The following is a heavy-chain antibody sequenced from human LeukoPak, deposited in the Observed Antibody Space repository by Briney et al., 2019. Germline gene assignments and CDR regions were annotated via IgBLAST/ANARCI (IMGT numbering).Heavy chain of an antibody. J-gene: IGHJ4*02. Sequence: GGSLRLSCAASGFTFSNYWMSRVRQAPGKGLEWVANIKQDGSEKYYVDSVKGRFTISRDNAKNSLYLQMNSLRAEDTAVYYCARGKDYDFWSGYYTWGGEGYYFDYWGQGTLVTVSS. CDR1: GFTFSNYW. D-gene: IGHD3-3*01. V-gene: IGHV3-7*01. CDR3: ARGKDYDFWSGYYTWGGEGYYFDY. CDR2: IKQDGSEK.